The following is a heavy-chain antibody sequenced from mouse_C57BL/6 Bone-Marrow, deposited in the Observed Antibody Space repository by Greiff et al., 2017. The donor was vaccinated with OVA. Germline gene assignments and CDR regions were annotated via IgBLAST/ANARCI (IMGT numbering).Heavy chain of an antibody. Sequence: EVQRVESGGGLVKPGGSLKLSCAASGFTFSSYAMSWVRQTPEKRLEWVATISDGGSYTYYPDNVKGRFTISRDNAKNHLYLQMSHLKAEDTAMYYCARGFAYWGQGTLVTVSA. V-gene: IGHV5-4*01. J-gene: IGHJ3*01. CDR1: GFTFSSYA. CDR3: ARGFAY. CDR2: ISDGGSYT.